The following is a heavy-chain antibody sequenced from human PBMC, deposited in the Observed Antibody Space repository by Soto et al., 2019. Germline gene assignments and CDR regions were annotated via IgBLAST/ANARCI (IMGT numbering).Heavy chain of an antibody. J-gene: IGHJ4*02. CDR3: ARDTYYDILTGYSHYFDY. D-gene: IGHD3-9*01. CDR1: GFTFSDYY. CDR2: ISSSGSTI. V-gene: IGHV3-11*01. Sequence: GGSLRLSCAASGFTFSDYYMSWIRQAPGKGLEWVSYISSSGSTIYYADSVKGRFTISRDNAKNSLYLQMNSLRAEDTAVYYCARDTYYDILTGYSHYFDYWGQGTLVTVSS.